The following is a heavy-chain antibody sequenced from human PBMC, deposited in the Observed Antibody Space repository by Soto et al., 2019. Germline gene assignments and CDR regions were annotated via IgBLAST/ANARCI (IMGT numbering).Heavy chain of an antibody. V-gene: IGHV4-4*07. D-gene: IGHD4-17*01. CDR2: IYNGGIP. Sequence: SETLSLTCTVSGGSVSSQYWSWIRQPAGKGLEWIGRIYNGGIPLIHPSLESRVALSLDTSKNQFSLTLSSVTAADTAIYYCAHAGDYDLLTFDHWGPGTLVTVSS. CDR1: GGSVSSQY. J-gene: IGHJ4*02. CDR3: AHAGDYDLLTFDH.